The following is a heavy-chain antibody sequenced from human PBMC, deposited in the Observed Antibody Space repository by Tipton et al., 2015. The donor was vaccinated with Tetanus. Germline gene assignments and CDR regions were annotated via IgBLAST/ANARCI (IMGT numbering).Heavy chain of an antibody. CDR1: GGSISSGGYY. Sequence: TLCLTCTVSGGSISSGGYYWSWIRQHPGKGLEWIGDIYYSGSTYYNPSLKSWVTISVDTSKNQFSLKLNSVTAADTAVYYCAWDQARGAGGWSYFDYWGQGTLVTVSS. CDR3: AWDQARGAGGWSYFDY. CDR2: IYYSGST. D-gene: IGHD2-8*02. V-gene: IGHV4-31*03. J-gene: IGHJ4*02.